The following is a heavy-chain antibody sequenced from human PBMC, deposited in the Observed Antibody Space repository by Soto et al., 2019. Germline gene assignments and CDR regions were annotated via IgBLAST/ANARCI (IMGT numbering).Heavy chain of an antibody. V-gene: IGHV4-39*01. CDR3: ARPDYYDSSGQYYFDY. J-gene: IGHJ4*02. CDR1: GGSISSSSYY. CDR2: IYYSGST. D-gene: IGHD3-22*01. Sequence: SETLSLTCTVSGGSISSSSYYWGWIRQPPGKGLEWIGSIYYSGSTYYNPSLKSRVTISVDTSKNQFSLKLSSVTAADTAVYYCARPDYYDSSGQYYFDYWGQGTLVTVSS.